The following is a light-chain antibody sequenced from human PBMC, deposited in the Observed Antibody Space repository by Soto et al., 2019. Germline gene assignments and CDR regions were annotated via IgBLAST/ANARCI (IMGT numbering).Light chain of an antibody. CDR2: EGS. CDR3: ASYGGRDDMI. Sequence: QSVLTQPASVSGSPGQSITISCTGTSSDVGGYTYVSWYQHHPGKAPKLMIYEGSNRPSGVSDRFSGSKSGNTASLTISGLQAEDEGDYYCASYGGRDDMIFGGGTKLTVL. CDR1: SSDVGGYTY. J-gene: IGLJ2*01. V-gene: IGLV2-14*01.